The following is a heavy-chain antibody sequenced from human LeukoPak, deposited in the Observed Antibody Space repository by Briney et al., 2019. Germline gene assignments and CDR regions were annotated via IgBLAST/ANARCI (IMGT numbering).Heavy chain of an antibody. V-gene: IGHV4-39*01. CDR2: IYYSGST. Sequence: SETLSLTCTVSGGSISSSSYYWGWIRQPPGKGLEWIGSIYYSGSTYYNPSLKSRVTISVDTSKNRFSLKLSSVTAADTAVYYCARQEAVAGRGGDYWGQGTLVTVSS. CDR3: ARQEAVAGRGGDY. J-gene: IGHJ4*02. CDR1: GGSISSSSYY. D-gene: IGHD6-19*01.